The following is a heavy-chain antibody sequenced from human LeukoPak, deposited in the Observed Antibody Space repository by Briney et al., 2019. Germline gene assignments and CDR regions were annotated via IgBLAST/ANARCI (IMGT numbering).Heavy chain of an antibody. CDR1: GFTFSTYW. CDR3: ARYWNGGNYDY. Sequence: GRSLRLSCAASGFTFSTYWMSWVRQAPGKGLEWVANIRHDAGEKYYVDSVKGRFTISRDNAKNSLYLQMNSLRAEDTAVYNCARYWNGGNYDYWGQGTLVTVSS. CDR2: IRHDAGEK. J-gene: IGHJ4*02. V-gene: IGHV3-7*04. D-gene: IGHD1-1*01.